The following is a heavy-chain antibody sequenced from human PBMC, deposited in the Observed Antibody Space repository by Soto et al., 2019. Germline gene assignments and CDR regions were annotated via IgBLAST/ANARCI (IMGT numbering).Heavy chain of an antibody. D-gene: IGHD2-2*01. V-gene: IGHV4-39*01. CDR3: ARLAGYCSGTSCYGYYGMDV. CDR1: GGSISSGPYS. CDR2: FHYSGRT. Sequence: QLQLLESGPGLVKPSETLSLTCSVSGGSISSGPYSWGWIRQPPGKGLEWIGTFHYSGRTYYSPSLAGRVTISVDSSKNQVSLKVSSVSAADTAVFSCARLAGYCSGTSCYGYYGMDVW. J-gene: IGHJ6*01.